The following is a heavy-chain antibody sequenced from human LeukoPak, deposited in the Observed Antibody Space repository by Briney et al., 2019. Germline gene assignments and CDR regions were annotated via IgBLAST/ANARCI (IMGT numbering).Heavy chain of an antibody. CDR3: ASERSSYGSN. V-gene: IGHV3-21*01. Sequence: GGSLRLSCAASGFTCSSYSMNWVRQAPGKGLEWVSSISSSSGYIYYADSVKGRFTISRDNAKNSLYLQMSSLRAEDTAVYYCASERSSYGSNWGQGTLVTVSS. J-gene: IGHJ4*02. CDR2: ISSSSGYI. CDR1: GFTCSSYS. D-gene: IGHD5-18*01.